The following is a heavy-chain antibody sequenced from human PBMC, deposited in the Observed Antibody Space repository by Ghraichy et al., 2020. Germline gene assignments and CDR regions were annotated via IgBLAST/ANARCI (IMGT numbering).Heavy chain of an antibody. CDR2: IYWDDDK. Sequence: SGPTLVKPTQTLTLTCTFSGFSLSTSGVGVGWIRQPPGKALEWLALIYWDDDKRYSPSLKSRLTITKDTSKNQVVLTMTNMDPVDTATYYCAHRPSGDILTGYYTGGGVDYWGQGTLVTVSS. D-gene: IGHD3-9*01. CDR3: AHRPSGDILTGYYTGGGVDY. CDR1: GFSLSTSGVG. J-gene: IGHJ4*02. V-gene: IGHV2-5*02.